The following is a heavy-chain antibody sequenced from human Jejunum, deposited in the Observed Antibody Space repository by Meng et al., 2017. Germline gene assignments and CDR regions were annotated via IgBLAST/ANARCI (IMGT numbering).Heavy chain of an antibody. CDR2: KSYDGSNK. J-gene: IGHJ4*02. D-gene: IGHD5-24*01. V-gene: IGHV3-30*03. CDR3: ARAPLEMATFQRGYFDS. CDR1: AFTVRSYG. Sequence: QVQLVESGGVVVQLGRSLSPACAASAFTVRSYGMHWVRMSPGKGLAWVAVKSYDGSNKYYADSVKGRFTISRDKSKNTLSLQKNSLRAEDTAVYFCARAPLEMATFQRGYFDSWGQGTLVTVSS.